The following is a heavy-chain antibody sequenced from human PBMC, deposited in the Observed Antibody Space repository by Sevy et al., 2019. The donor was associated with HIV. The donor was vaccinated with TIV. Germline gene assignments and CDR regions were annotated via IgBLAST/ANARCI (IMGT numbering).Heavy chain of an antibody. J-gene: IGHJ3*01. D-gene: IGHD6-6*01. CDR2: ISSSSSYI. V-gene: IGHV3-21*01. Sequence: GGSLRLSCAASGFTFSSYSMNWVRQAPGKGLEWVSSISSSSSYIYYADSVKGRFTISRDNAKNSLYLQMNSLRAEDTAVYYCARDNPCSSSWWGAFDFWGQGTMVTVSS. CDR3: ARDNPCSSSWWGAFDF. CDR1: GFTFSSYS.